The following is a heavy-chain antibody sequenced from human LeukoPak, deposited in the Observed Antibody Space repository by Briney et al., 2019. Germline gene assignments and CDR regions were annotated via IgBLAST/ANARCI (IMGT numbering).Heavy chain of an antibody. Sequence: ASVKVSCKASGGTFCSYAISWVRQAPGQGLEWMGRIIPIFGTANYAQKFQGRVTITTDESTSTAYMELSSLRSEDTAVYYCARDQDNYYDSSGYYWYFDYWGQGTLVTVSS. D-gene: IGHD3-22*01. CDR2: IIPIFGTA. V-gene: IGHV1-69*05. CDR1: GGTFCSYA. J-gene: IGHJ4*02. CDR3: ARDQDNYYDSSGYYWYFDY.